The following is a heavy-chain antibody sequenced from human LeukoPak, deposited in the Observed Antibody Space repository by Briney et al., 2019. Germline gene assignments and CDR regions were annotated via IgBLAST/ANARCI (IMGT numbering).Heavy chain of an antibody. D-gene: IGHD6-13*01. CDR2: ISWDGGST. J-gene: IGHJ4*02. V-gene: IGHV3-43D*03. CDR3: AKDIRGSTSWYGLDY. Sequence: GGSLRLSCAASGFTFDDYAMHWVRQAPGKGLEWVSLISWDGGSTYYADSVKGRFTISRDNSKNSLFLQMNSLRAEDTALYFCAKDIRGSTSWYGLDYWGQGTLVSVSS. CDR1: GFTFDDYA.